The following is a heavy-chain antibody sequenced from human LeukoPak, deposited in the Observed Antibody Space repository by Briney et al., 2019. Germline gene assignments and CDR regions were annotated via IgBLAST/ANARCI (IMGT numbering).Heavy chain of an antibody. CDR1: GYTFTSYY. J-gene: IGHJ5*02. CDR2: INPSGGST. CDR3: ARAGYDFWSGSSFDP. D-gene: IGHD3-3*01. Sequence: GASVKVSCKASGYTFTSYYMHWVRQAPGQGLEWMGIINPSGGSTSYAQKFQGRVTMTRDTSTSTVYMELSSLRSEDTAVYDCARAGYDFWSGSSFDPWGQGTLVTISS. V-gene: IGHV1-46*03.